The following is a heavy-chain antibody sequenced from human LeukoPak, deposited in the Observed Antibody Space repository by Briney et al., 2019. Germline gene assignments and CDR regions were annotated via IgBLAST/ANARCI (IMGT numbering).Heavy chain of an antibody. CDR3: ARAKSTVSTYFDS. Sequence: SETLSLTFAVHGGSFSGYYWAWIRQPPGKGLEWIGEINPGGTTNYHPSHKRRVTISADTSKSQFSLELRSVTAADTAVFYCARAKSTVSTYFDSWGQGSLVTVSS. J-gene: IGHJ4*02. D-gene: IGHD4-17*01. V-gene: IGHV4-34*01. CDR2: INPGGTT. CDR1: GGSFSGYY.